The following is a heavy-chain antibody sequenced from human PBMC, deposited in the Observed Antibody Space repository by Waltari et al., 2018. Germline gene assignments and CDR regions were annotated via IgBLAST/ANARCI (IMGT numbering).Heavy chain of an antibody. Sequence: EVQLLESGGGLVQPGGSLRLSCAASGFTFSSYAMSWVRQAPGKGLEWVSAISGSGGSTYYADSVKGRFTISRDNSKNTLYLQMNSLRAEDTAVYYCAKDRRLKGVHGYGDYVHYFDYWGQGTLVTVSS. V-gene: IGHV3-23*01. J-gene: IGHJ4*02. CDR3: AKDRRLKGVHGYGDYVHYFDY. CDR2: ISGSGGST. D-gene: IGHD4-17*01. CDR1: GFTFSSYA.